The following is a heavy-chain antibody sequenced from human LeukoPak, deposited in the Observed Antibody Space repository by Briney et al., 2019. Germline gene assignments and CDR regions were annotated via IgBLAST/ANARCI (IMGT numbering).Heavy chain of an antibody. V-gene: IGHV3-15*01. CDR3: TTAPVVPAAIFEDY. CDR1: GFTFSNAW. J-gene: IGHJ4*02. D-gene: IGHD2-2*02. Sequence: GGSLRLSCAASGFTFSNAWMSWVRQAPGKGLEWVGRIKGKTDGGTTDYAAPVKGRFTISRDDSKNTLYLQMNSLKTEDTAVYYCTTAPVVPAAIFEDYWGQGTLVTVSS. CDR2: IKGKTDGGTT.